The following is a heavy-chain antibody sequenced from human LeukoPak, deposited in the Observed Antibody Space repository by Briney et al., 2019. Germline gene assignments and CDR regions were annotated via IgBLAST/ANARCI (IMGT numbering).Heavy chain of an antibody. CDR2: IIPIFGTA. J-gene: IGHJ6*03. D-gene: IGHD2-15*01. V-gene: IGHV1-69*06. CDR1: EGTFSSYA. CDR3: ARGPIGYCSGGSCYTGDDYYYYYMDV. Sequence: ASVKVSCKASEGTFSSYAISWVRQAPGQGLEWMGGIIPIFGTANYAQKFQGRVTITADKSTSTAYMELSSLRSEDTAVYYCARGPIGYCSGGSCYTGDDYYYYYMDVWGKGTTVTVSS.